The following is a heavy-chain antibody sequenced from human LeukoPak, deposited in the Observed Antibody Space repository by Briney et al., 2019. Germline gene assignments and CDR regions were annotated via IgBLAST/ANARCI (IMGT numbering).Heavy chain of an antibody. Sequence: GRSLRLSCAASGFTFSSYAMHWVRQAPGKGLEWVAVISYDGSNKYYADSVKGRFTISRDNSKNTLYLQMNSLRAEDTAVYYCASLWSGPPWGQGNLVTVSS. CDR3: ASLWSGPP. CDR2: ISYDGSNK. CDR1: GFTFSSYA. D-gene: IGHD3-3*01. V-gene: IGHV3-30*01. J-gene: IGHJ5*02.